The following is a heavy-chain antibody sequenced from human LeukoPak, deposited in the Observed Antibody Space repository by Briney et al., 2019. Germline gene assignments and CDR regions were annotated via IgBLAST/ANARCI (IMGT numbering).Heavy chain of an antibody. J-gene: IGHJ4*02. CDR1: GFTFSSYS. Sequence: PGGSLRLSCVASGFTFSSYSMNWVRQAPGKGLEWVSSISSSSSYIYYADSVKGRFTISRDNAKNSLYLQMNSLRAEDTAVHHCARDGYTSGSHDYWGQGTLVTASS. CDR3: ARDGYTSGSHDY. CDR2: ISSSSSYI. D-gene: IGHD3-10*01. V-gene: IGHV3-21*01.